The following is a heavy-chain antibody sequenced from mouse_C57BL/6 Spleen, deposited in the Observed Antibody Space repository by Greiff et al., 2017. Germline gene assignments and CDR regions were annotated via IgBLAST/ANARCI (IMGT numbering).Heavy chain of an antibody. D-gene: IGHD1-1*01. CDR2: ISSGGDYI. J-gene: IGHJ3*01. Sequence: EVKLVESGEGLVKPGGSLKLSCAASGFTFSSYAMSWVRQTPEKRLEWVAYISSGGDYIYYADTVKGRFTISRDNARNTLYLQMSSLKSEDTAMYYCTTYGSSFAWFAYWGQGTLVTVSA. CDR3: TTYGSSFAWFAY. CDR1: GFTFSSYA. V-gene: IGHV5-9-1*02.